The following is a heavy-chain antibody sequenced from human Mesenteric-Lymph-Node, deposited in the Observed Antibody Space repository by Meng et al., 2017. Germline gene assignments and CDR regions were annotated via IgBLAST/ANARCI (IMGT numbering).Heavy chain of an antibody. CDR1: GFTVSSNY. Sequence: GESLKISCAASGFTVSSNYMSWVRQAPGKGLEWVSVIYSGGSTYYADSVKGRFTTSRDNSKNTLYLQMNSLRAEDTAVYYCASNGYSYGDLFDYWGQGTLVTVSS. CDR3: ASNGYSYGDLFDY. CDR2: IYSGGST. J-gene: IGHJ4*02. V-gene: IGHV3-66*02. D-gene: IGHD5-18*01.